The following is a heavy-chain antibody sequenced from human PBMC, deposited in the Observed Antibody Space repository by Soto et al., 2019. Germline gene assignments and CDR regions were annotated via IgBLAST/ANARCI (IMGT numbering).Heavy chain of an antibody. CDR3: ARTSLSITMIVVVIKEGAFDI. D-gene: IGHD3-22*01. CDR2: IKQDGSEK. V-gene: IGHV3-7*01. Sequence: PGGSLRLSCAASGFTFSSYWMSWVRQAPGKGLEWVANIKQDGSEKYYVDSVKGRFTISRDNAKNSLYLQMNSLRAEDTAVYYCARTSLSITMIVVVIKEGAFDIWGQGTMVTVS. CDR1: GFTFSSYW. J-gene: IGHJ3*02.